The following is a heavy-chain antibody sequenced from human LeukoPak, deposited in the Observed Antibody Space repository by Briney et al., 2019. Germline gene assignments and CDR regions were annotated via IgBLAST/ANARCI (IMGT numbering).Heavy chain of an antibody. D-gene: IGHD3-22*01. V-gene: IGHV3-9*01. CDR3: ARDRNYDGSVYYEDDYFDY. J-gene: IGHJ4*02. CDR2: ISWNGDDI. Sequence: GGSLRLSCAASGFTFDDYAMHWVRQAPGKGLQWVSSISWNGDDIGYADSVKGRFTISRDNAKNSLYLQMNSLRAEDTAVYYCARDRNYDGSVYYEDDYFDYWGQGTLVTVSS. CDR1: GFTFDDYA.